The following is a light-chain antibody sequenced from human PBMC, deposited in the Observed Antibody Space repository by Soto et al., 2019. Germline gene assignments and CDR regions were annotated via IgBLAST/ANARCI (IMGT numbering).Light chain of an antibody. Sequence: DIQMTQSPSSLSASVGDRVTITCRASQRISSYLNWYQQKPGKAPKILIYDVSTLQSGVPSRFSGSGSGTDFTLTISSLQPEDFATYYCQQSYSAPRTFGQGTKVEIK. CDR2: DVS. V-gene: IGKV1-39*01. CDR1: QRISSY. CDR3: QQSYSAPRT. J-gene: IGKJ1*01.